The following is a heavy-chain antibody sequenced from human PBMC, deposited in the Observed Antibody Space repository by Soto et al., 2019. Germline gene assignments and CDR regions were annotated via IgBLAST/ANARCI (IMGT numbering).Heavy chain of an antibody. D-gene: IGHD3-3*01. CDR1: GFTFSSYA. CDR2: ISYDGSNK. CDR3: ARDKRDLRFLEWSYYFDY. Sequence: QVQLVESGGGVVQPGRSLRLSCAASGFTFSSYAMHWVRQAPGKGLEWVAVISYDGSNKYYADSVKGRFTISGDNSKNTLYLQMNSLRAEDTAVYYCARDKRDLRFLEWSYYFDYWGQGTQVTVSS. J-gene: IGHJ4*02. V-gene: IGHV3-30-3*01.